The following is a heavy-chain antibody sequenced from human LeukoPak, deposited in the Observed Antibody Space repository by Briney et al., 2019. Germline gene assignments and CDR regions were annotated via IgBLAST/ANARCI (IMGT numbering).Heavy chain of an antibody. CDR2: ISYDGSNK. D-gene: IGHD6-13*01. Sequence: GGSLRLSCAASGFTFSSYAMHWVRQAPGKGLEWVAVISYDGSNKYYADSVKGRFTISRDNSKNTLYLQMNSLRAEDTAVYYCARDGAPSSSFSYYYYMDVWGKGTTVTVSS. J-gene: IGHJ6*03. CDR3: ARDGAPSSSFSYYYYMDV. CDR1: GFTFSSYA. V-gene: IGHV3-30-3*01.